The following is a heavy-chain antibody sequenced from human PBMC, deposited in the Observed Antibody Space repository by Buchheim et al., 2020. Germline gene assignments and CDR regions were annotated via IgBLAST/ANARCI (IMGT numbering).Heavy chain of an antibody. Sequence: EVQLVESGGGLVQLGGSLRLSCEVSGFTFGSYWMSWVRQAPGKGLEWVAFIKPDGSDKYYGDSLKGRFTISRDNAKNSLYLQMNSLRGEDTAIYYCARVSKALDYWGQGAL. V-gene: IGHV3-7*01. CDR1: GFTFGSYW. J-gene: IGHJ4*02. CDR3: ARVSKALDY. D-gene: IGHD2/OR15-2a*01. CDR2: IKPDGSDK.